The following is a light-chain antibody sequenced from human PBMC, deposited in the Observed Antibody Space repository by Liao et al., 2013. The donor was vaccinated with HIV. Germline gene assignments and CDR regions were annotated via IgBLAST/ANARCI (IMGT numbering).Light chain of an antibody. V-gene: IGLV3-1*01. Sequence: SYELTQPPSMSASPGQTVSITCSGDKLGDKYVSWYQQRPGHSPILVIYEDTKRPSGIPERFSGSNSGNTATLTISGTQTMDEADYYCQAWDSNSWVFGGGTELTVL. CDR2: EDT. CDR1: KLGDKY. J-gene: IGLJ3*02. CDR3: QAWDSNSWV.